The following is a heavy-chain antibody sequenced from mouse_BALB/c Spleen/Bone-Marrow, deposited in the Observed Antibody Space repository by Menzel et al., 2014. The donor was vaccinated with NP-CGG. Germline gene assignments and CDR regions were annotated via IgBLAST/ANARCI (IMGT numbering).Heavy chain of an antibody. Sequence: LVKTGASVKISCKASGDSFNGYYIHWVKQSHGKSLEWIGYISCYNGATNYNQKFKGKATFSVDTSSSTAYMQFNSLTSEDSAVYYCARLDYGSSYALDYWGQGTSVTASS. CDR3: ARLDYGSSYALDY. V-gene: IGHV1S34*01. J-gene: IGHJ4*01. CDR1: GDSFNGYY. CDR2: ISCYNGAT. D-gene: IGHD1-1*01.